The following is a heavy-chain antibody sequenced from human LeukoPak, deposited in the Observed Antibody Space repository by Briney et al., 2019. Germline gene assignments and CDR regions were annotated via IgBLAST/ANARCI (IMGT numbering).Heavy chain of an antibody. CDR2: IYYSGST. Sequence: GSLRLSCAASGFTFSSYWMSWVRQAPGKGLEWIGSIYYSGSTYYNPSLKSRVTISVDTSKNQFSLKLSSVTAADTAVYYCATRYYYDSSGYWYYWGQGTLVSVSS. J-gene: IGHJ4*02. D-gene: IGHD3-22*01. CDR1: GFTFSSYW. CDR3: ATRYYYDSSGYWYY. V-gene: IGHV4-59*05.